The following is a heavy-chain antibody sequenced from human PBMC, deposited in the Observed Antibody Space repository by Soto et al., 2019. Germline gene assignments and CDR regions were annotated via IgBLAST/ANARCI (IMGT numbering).Heavy chain of an antibody. D-gene: IGHD6-6*01. V-gene: IGHV3-23*01. CDR1: GFTFNSYA. CDR2: VSGLGATT. CDR3: AKLSQYSSSYYFNS. Sequence: PGGSLRLSCAASGFTFNSYAMSWVRQAPGKGLEWVSSVSGLGATTHHADSVQGRFTISRDNSRNTLYLQMNSLRAEDTAVYYCAKLSQYSSSYYFNSWGQGTLVTVS. J-gene: IGHJ4*02.